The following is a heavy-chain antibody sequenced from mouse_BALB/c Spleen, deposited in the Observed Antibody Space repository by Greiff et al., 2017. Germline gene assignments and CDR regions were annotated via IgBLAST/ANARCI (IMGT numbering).Heavy chain of an antibody. CDR3: ARFITTVVAYDYAMDY. V-gene: IGHV1S81*02. Sequence: QVQLQQPGAELVKPGASVKLSCKASGYTFTSYWMHWVKQRPGQGLEWIGEINPSNGRTNYNEKFKSKATLTVDKSSSTAYMQLSSLTSEDSAVYYCARFITTVVAYDYAMDYWGQGTSVTVSS. D-gene: IGHD1-1*01. J-gene: IGHJ4*01. CDR2: INPSNGRT. CDR1: GYTFTSYW.